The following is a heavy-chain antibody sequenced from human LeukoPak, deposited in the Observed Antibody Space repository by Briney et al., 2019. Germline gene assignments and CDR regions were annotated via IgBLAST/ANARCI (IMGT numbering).Heavy chain of an antibody. CDR1: GGSISSSSYY. V-gene: IGHV4-39*01. CDR3: ARRGRNYYDSSGYRGNWFDP. D-gene: IGHD3-22*01. CDR2: IYYSGST. J-gene: IGHJ5*02. Sequence: SETLSLTCTVSGGSISSSSYYWGWIRQPPGKGLEWIGSIYYSGSTYYNPSLKSRVTISVDTSKNQFSLKLSSVTAADTAVYYCARRGRNYYDSSGYRGNWFDPWGQGTLVTVSS.